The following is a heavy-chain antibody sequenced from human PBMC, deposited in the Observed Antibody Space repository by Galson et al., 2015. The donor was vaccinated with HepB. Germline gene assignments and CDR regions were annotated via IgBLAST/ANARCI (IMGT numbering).Heavy chain of an antibody. J-gene: IGHJ5*02. CDR2: INHSGGT. CDR3: ARAVYYDFWNGFGP. D-gene: IGHD3-3*01. Sequence: ETLSLTCAVYGGSFSTYYWSWIRQPPGKGLEWIGEINHSGGTNYNPSLKSRVTISVDTSKNRFSLKLSSVTAADAAVYYCARAVYYDFWNGFGPWGQGTLVTVSS. CDR1: GGSFSTYY. V-gene: IGHV4-34*01.